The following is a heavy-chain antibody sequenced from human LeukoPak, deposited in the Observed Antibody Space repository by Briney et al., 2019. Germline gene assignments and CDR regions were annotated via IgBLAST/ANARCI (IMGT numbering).Heavy chain of an antibody. D-gene: IGHD5-12*01. V-gene: IGHV3-15*01. Sequence: GESLGLSCAASGFTFSNAWMSWVRQAPGKGLEWVGRIKSKTDGGTTDYAAPVKGRFTISRDDSKNTLYLQMNSLKTEDTAVYYCTTARGYSGYDDTYYFDYWGQGTLVTVSS. CDR3: TTARGYSGYDDTYYFDY. CDR1: GFTFSNAW. CDR2: IKSKTDGGTT. J-gene: IGHJ4*02.